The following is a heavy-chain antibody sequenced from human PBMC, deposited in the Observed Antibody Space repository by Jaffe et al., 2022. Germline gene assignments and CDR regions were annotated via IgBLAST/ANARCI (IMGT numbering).Heavy chain of an antibody. J-gene: IGHJ4*02. CDR3: ARGDLGSGGSCYDY. Sequence: EVQLVESGGGLVQPGGSLRLSCAASGFTFSSYWMSWVRQAPGKGLEWVANIKQDGSEKYYVDSVKGRFTISRDNAKNSLYLQMNSLRAEDTAVYYCARGDLGSGGSCYDYWGQGTLVTVSS. V-gene: IGHV3-7*01. D-gene: IGHD2-15*01. CDR1: GFTFSSYW. CDR2: IKQDGSEK.